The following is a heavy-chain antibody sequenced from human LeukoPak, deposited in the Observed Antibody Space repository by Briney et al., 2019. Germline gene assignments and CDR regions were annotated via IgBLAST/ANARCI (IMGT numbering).Heavy chain of an antibody. CDR2: IYHSGST. CDR3: ARRITRGYDFWSGFHAFDI. CDR1: GGSISSGGYS. D-gene: IGHD3-3*01. J-gene: IGHJ3*02. Sequence: NPSQTLSLTCAVSGGSISSGGYSWSWIRQPPGKGLEWIGYIYHSGSTYYNPSLKSRVTISVDTSKNQFSLKLSSVTAADTAVYYCARRITRGYDFWSGFHAFDIWGQGTMVTVSS. V-gene: IGHV4-30-2*03.